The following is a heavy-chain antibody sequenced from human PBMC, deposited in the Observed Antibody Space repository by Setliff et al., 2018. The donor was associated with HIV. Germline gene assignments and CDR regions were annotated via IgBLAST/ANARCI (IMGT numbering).Heavy chain of an antibody. CDR2: INHSGST. V-gene: IGHV4-34*09. Sequence: SETLSLTCAVYGGSFSGYYWSWIRQPPGKGLEWIGEINHSGSTYYNPSLKSRVTISVDTSKNQFSLKLSSVTAADTAIYYCARGTPDHEVWYFDLWGRGTLVTVSS. CDR1: GGSFSGYY. CDR3: ARGTPDHEVWYFDL. J-gene: IGHJ2*01.